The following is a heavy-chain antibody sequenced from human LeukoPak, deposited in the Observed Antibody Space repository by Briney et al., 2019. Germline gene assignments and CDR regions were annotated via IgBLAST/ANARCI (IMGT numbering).Heavy chain of an antibody. J-gene: IGHJ5*02. CDR2: INHSGST. CDR1: GGSFSGYY. V-gene: IGHV4-34*01. CDR3: ARPKGPKYNWFDP. Sequence: SETLSLTCAVYGGSFSGYYWSWLRQPPGKGLEWLGEINHSGSTNYNPSLKSRVTISVDTSKNQFSLKLSSVTAADTAVYYCARPKGPKYNWFDPWGQGTLVTVSS.